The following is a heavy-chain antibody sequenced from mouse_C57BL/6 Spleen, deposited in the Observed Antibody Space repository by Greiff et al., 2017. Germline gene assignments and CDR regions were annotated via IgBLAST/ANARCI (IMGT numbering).Heavy chain of an antibody. D-gene: IGHD1-1*01. CDR2: IYPGSGST. V-gene: IGHV1-55*01. CDR1: GYTFTSYW. J-gene: IGHJ2*01. Sequence: VQLQQPGAELVKPGASVKMSCKASGYTFTSYWITWVKQRPGQGLEWIGDIYPGSGSTNYNEKFKSKATLTVDTSSSTAYMQLSSLTSEDSAVYYGARYYYGSSYGDYWGQGTTLTVSS. CDR3: ARYYYGSSYGDY.